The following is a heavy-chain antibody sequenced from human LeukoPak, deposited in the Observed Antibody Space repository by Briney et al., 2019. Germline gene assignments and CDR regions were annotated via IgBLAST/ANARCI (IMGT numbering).Heavy chain of an antibody. D-gene: IGHD6-19*01. CDR1: GFTFSSYA. Sequence: GRSLRLSCAASGFTFSSYAMSWVRQAPGKGLEWVSAISGSGGSTYYADSVKGRFTISRDRSKNTLYLQMNSLRAEDTAVYYCAKQGQWLTTPCGYWGQGTLVTVSS. J-gene: IGHJ4*02. CDR2: ISGSGGST. CDR3: AKQGQWLTTPCGY. V-gene: IGHV3-23*01.